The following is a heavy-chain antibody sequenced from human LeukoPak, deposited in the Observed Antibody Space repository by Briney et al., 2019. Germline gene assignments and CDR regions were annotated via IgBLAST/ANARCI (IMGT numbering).Heavy chain of an antibody. CDR1: GHTFTSYD. CDR3: ARRGRYGDYASD. J-gene: IGHJ4*02. Sequence: ASVKVSCKASGHTFTSYDINWVRQATGQGLEWMGWMNPNSGNTGYAQKFQGRVTMTRNTSISTAYMELSSLRSEDTAVYYCARRGRYGDYASDWGQGTLVTVSS. D-gene: IGHD4-17*01. CDR2: MNPNSGNT. V-gene: IGHV1-8*01.